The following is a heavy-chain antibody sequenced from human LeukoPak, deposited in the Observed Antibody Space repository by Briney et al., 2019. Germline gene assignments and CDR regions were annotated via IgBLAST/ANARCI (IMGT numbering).Heavy chain of an antibody. CDR2: IIPIFGTA. J-gene: IGHJ4*02. CDR3: AREPTLTRYSGCGVEYFDY. D-gene: IGHD5-12*01. CDR1: GGTFSSYA. Sequence: GSSVKVSCKASGGTFSSYAISWVRQAPGQGLEWIGRIIPIFGTANYAQKFQGRVTITTDESTSTAYMELSSLRSEDTAVYYCAREPTLTRYSGCGVEYFDYWGQGTLVTVSS. V-gene: IGHV1-69*05.